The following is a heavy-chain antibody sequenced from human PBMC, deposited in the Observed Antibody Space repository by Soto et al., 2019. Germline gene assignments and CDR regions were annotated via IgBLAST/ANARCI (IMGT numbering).Heavy chain of an antibody. CDR3: ARDALCWFRGVIVHHYRIDV. J-gene: IGHJ6*02. Sequence: EASVKVSCKASGYTFTSYYMHWVRQAPGQGLEWMGIINPSGGSTSYAQKFQGRVTMTRDTSTSTVYMELSSLRSEDTAVYYCARDALCWFRGVIVHHYRIDVWGQGTTVTVSS. CDR2: INPSGGST. CDR1: GYTFTSYY. V-gene: IGHV1-46*01. D-gene: IGHD3-10*01.